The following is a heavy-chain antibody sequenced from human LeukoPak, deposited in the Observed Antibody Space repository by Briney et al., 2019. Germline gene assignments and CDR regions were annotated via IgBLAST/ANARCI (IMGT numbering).Heavy chain of an antibody. J-gene: IGHJ3*02. CDR3: ASELGYCSSTSCWVGAFDI. D-gene: IGHD2-2*01. Sequence: GGSLRLSCAASGFTFSSYAMSWVRQAPGKGLEWVSAISGSGGSTYYADSVKGRFTISRDNSKNTLYLQMNSLRAEDTAVYYCASELGYCSSTSCWVGAFDIWGQGTMVTVSS. CDR1: GFTFSSYA. CDR2: ISGSGGST. V-gene: IGHV3-23*01.